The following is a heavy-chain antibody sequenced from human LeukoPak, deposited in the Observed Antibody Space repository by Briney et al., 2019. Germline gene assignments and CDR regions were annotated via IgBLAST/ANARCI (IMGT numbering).Heavy chain of an antibody. CDR3: AKDGRSGWYGAYYYYGMDV. D-gene: IGHD6-19*01. CDR2: IYRDESTT. V-gene: IGHV3-74*01. CDR1: GFTFRTYG. Sequence: PGGSLRLSCAASGFTFRTYGMHWVRQAPGKGLVWVSGIYRDESTTTYADSVKGRFTIPRDNAKNTLYLQMNSLRAEDTAVYYCAKDGRSGWYGAYYYYGMDVWGQGTTVTVSS. J-gene: IGHJ6*02.